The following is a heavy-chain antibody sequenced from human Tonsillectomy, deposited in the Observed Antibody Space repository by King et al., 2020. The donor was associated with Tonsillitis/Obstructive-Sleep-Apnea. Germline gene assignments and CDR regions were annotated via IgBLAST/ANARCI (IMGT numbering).Heavy chain of an antibody. CDR1: GFTFSSYA. Sequence: VQLVESGGGVVQPGRSLRLSCAASGFTFSSYAMHGVRQAPGKGLEWVAVISYDGSNKYYADSVKGRFTISRDNSKNTLYLQMNSLRAEDTAVYYCARDRVHWYQLLLGDNWFDPWGQGTLVTVSS. J-gene: IGHJ5*02. D-gene: IGHD2-2*01. CDR3: ARDRVHWYQLLLGDNWFDP. CDR2: ISYDGSNK. V-gene: IGHV3-30*04.